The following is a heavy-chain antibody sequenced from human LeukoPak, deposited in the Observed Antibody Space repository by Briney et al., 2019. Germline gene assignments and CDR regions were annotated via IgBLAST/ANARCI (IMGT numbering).Heavy chain of an antibody. CDR1: GFTLSSYA. CDR3: AKLGGQGIYNYYVGV. D-gene: IGHD3-16*01. V-gene: IGHV3-23*01. Sequence: GGSLWLSCEPSGFTLSSYAMGWGRQAPGRGLEWVSGIIDIGEITYYTNSVKGPLTIARDNSKNTRYLQMNRLRAEDTAVYYCAKLGGQGIYNYYVGVWGKGTTVAVSS. J-gene: IGHJ6*03. CDR2: IIDIGEIT.